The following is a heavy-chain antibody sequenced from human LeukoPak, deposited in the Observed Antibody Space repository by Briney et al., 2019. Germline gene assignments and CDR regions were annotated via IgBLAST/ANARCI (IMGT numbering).Heavy chain of an antibody. V-gene: IGHV4-39*01. Sequence: PSETLSLTCTVSGGSISSSSYYWGWIRQPPGKGLEWIGSIYYSGSTYYNPSLKSRVTISVDTSKNQFSLKLSSVTAADTAVYYCARHFLRLRYFDWSFDYWGQGTLVTVSS. CDR3: ARHFLRLRYFDWSFDY. J-gene: IGHJ4*02. CDR1: GGSISSSSYY. D-gene: IGHD3-9*01. CDR2: IYYSGST.